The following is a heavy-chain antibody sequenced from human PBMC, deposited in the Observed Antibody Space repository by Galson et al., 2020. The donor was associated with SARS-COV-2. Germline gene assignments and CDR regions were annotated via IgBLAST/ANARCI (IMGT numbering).Heavy chain of an antibody. J-gene: IGHJ6*02. CDR1: GGSISSGSYY. D-gene: IGHD2-15*01. CDR2: IYTSGST. Sequence: SETLSLTCTVSGGSISSGSYYWSWIRQPAGKGLEWIGRIYTSGSTNYNPSLKSRVTITVDTSKNQFSLKLSSVTDADTAGYYCARSCSGGSCRDAYYYYGIDVWSQGTTVTVAS. V-gene: IGHV4-61*02. CDR3: ARSCSGGSCRDAYYYYGIDV.